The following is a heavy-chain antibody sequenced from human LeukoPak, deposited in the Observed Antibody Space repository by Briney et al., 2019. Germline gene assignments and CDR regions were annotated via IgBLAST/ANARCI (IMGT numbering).Heavy chain of an antibody. J-gene: IGHJ4*02. Sequence: ASVKVSCKASGYTFTGYYMHWVRQAPGQGLEWMGWINHNSGGTNYAQKFQGRVTMTRDTSISTAYMELSRLRSDDTAVYYCARDYTIFGVVPEYYFDYWGQGTLVTVSS. CDR2: INHNSGGT. D-gene: IGHD3-3*01. CDR1: GYTFTGYY. CDR3: ARDYTIFGVVPEYYFDY. V-gene: IGHV1-2*02.